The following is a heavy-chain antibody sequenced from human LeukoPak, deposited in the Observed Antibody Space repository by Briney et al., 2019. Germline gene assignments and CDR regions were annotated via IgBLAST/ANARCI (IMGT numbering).Heavy chain of an antibody. V-gene: IGHV3-23*01. CDR1: GFTFSNYD. D-gene: IGHD6-19*01. Sequence: GGSLRLSCAASGFTFSNYDMSWVRQAPGKGLEWVSSISDSGGSTYYADSVKGRFTIFRDNSKNTLYLQMTNLRAADTAVYYCAKDLSRAVAADWFDPWDQGSLVTVSS. J-gene: IGHJ5*02. CDR2: ISDSGGST. CDR3: AKDLSRAVAADWFDP.